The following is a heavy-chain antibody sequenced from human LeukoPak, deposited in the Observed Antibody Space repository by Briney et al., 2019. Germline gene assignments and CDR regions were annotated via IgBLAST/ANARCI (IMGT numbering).Heavy chain of an antibody. CDR2: INTNTGNP. V-gene: IGHV7-4-1*02. CDR3: ARDLDIMITFGGVIVLDY. D-gene: IGHD3-16*02. Sequence: GASVKVSCKASGNPLTGYYLHWVRQAPGQGLKWMGWINTNTGNPTYAQGSTGRFVFSLDTSVSTAYLQISSLKAEDTAVYYCARDLDIMITFGGVIVLDYWGQGTLVTVSS. J-gene: IGHJ4*02. CDR1: GNPLTGYY.